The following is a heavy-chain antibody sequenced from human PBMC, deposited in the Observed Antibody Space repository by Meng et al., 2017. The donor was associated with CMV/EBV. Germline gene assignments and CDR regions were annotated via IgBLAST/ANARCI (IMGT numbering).Heavy chain of an antibody. D-gene: IGHD1-26*01. V-gene: IGHV1-2*02. Sequence: ASVTVSCKASGYTFTGYYMHWVRQAPGQGLEWMGWINPNSGGTNYAQKFQGRVTMTRDTSISTAYMELSRLSSDDPAVYYWARDTESGGSYYYYGMDVWGQGTTVTVSS. J-gene: IGHJ6*02. CDR3: ARDTESGGSYYYYGMDV. CDR1: GYTFTGYY. CDR2: INPNSGGT.